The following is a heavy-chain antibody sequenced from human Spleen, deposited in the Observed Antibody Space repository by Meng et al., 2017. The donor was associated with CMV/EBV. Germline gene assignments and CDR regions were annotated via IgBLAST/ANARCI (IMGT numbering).Heavy chain of an antibody. Sequence: GESLKISCAASGFTFSSYAMHWVRQAPGKGLEWVAVISYDGSNKYYADSVKGRFTISRDNSKNTLYLQMNSLRAEDTAVYYCARSVGRGYYYGMDVWGQGTTVTSP. CDR2: ISYDGSNK. CDR3: ARSVGRGYYYGMDV. J-gene: IGHJ6*02. D-gene: IGHD4-23*01. V-gene: IGHV3-30*04. CDR1: GFTFSSYA.